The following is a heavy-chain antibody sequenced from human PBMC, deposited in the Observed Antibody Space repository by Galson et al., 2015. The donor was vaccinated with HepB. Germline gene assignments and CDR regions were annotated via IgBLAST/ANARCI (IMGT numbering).Heavy chain of an antibody. CDR2: INAGNGNT. Sequence: SVKVSCKASGYTFTSYAMHWVRQAPGQRLEWMGWINAGNGNTKYSQKFQGRVTITRDTSASTAYMELSSLRSEDTAVYYCAREGGVYCSSTSCPAGYYYGMDVWGQGTTVTVSS. V-gene: IGHV1-3*01. J-gene: IGHJ6*02. CDR3: AREGGVYCSSTSCPAGYYYGMDV. CDR1: GYTFTSYA. D-gene: IGHD2-2*01.